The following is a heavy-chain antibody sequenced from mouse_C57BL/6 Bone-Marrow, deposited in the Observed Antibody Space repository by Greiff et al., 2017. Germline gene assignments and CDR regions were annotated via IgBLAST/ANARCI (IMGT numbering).Heavy chain of an antibody. V-gene: IGHV1-49*01. J-gene: IGHJ4*01. D-gene: IGHD1-1*01. CDR1: YFAFMASA. CDR3: ARSGLYYGSSYYAMYY. Sequence: LQQSGAELVRPGSSVKLSCKDSYFAFMASAMHWVKQRPGHGLEWIGSFTMYSDATEYSENFKGKATLTAETSSSTAYMELRSLTSEDSAVYDCARSGLYYGSSYYAMYYWGQGTSVTVSS. CDR2: FTMYSDAT.